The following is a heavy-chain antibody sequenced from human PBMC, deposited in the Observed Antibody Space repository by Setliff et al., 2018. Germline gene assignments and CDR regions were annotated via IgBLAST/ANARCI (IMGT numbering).Heavy chain of an antibody. J-gene: IGHJ4*02. CDR3: SSYLVS. CDR2: IWNDGITK. Sequence: GGSLRLSCTASGYTFNIHGMHWVRQAPGKGLEWVAIIWNDGITKYYVDAVRGRFTVSRDNARNLLYLQMNSLRVDDTAVYYCSSYLVSWGQGALVTVSS. D-gene: IGHD2-21*01. CDR1: GYTFNIHG. V-gene: IGHV3-33*03.